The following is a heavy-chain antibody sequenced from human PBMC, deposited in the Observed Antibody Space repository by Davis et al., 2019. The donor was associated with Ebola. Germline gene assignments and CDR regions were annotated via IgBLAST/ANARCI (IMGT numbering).Heavy chain of an antibody. V-gene: IGHV3-48*03. CDR1: GFTFSSYE. CDR2: ISSSGSTI. D-gene: IGHD2-2*01. Sequence: PGGSLRLSCAASGFTFSSYEMNWVRQAPGKGLEWVSYISSSGSTIYCADSVKGRFTISRDNAKNSLYLQMNSLRAEDTAVYYCAREREYCSSTSCYYSGYGYWGQGTLVTVSS. CDR3: AREREYCSSTSCYYSGYGY. J-gene: IGHJ4*02.